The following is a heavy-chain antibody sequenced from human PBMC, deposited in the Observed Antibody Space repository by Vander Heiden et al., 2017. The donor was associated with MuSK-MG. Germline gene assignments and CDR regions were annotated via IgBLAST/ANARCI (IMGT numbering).Heavy chain of an antibody. Sequence: QLQLQESGPGLVKPSETLSLTGTVSGGSISSSSYYWGWIRQPPGKGLEWIGSIYYSGSTYYNPSLKSRVTISVDTSKNQFSLKLSSVTAADTAVYYCARRAYCGGDCFIHFDYWGQGTLVTVSS. CDR1: GGSISSSSYY. V-gene: IGHV4-39*01. CDR3: ARRAYCGGDCFIHFDY. J-gene: IGHJ4*02. CDR2: IYYSGST. D-gene: IGHD2-21*02.